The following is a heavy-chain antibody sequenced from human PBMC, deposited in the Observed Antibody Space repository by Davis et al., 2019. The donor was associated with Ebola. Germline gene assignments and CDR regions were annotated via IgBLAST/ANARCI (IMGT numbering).Heavy chain of an antibody. V-gene: IGHV4-34*01. CDR2: INHSGST. CDR1: GGSFSGYY. CDR3: ARNKSPEYSYGTGDYYYYGMDV. J-gene: IGHJ6*02. D-gene: IGHD5-18*01. Sequence: MPSETLSLTCAVYGGSFSGYYWSWIRQPPGKGLEWIGEINHSGSTNYNPSLKSRVTISVDTSKNQFSLKLSSVTAADTAVYYCARNKSPEYSYGTGDYYYYGMDVWGQGTTVTVSS.